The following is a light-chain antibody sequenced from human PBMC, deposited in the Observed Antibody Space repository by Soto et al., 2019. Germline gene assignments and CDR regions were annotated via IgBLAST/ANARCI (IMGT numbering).Light chain of an antibody. J-gene: IGLJ1*01. V-gene: IGLV2-14*01. CDR2: DVS. CDR3: RSYTSSSTLEV. CDR1: SSDVGGYNY. Sequence: QSALTQPASVSGSPGQSITISCTGTSSDVGGYNYVSWYQQHPGKAPKLMIYDVSHRPSGVSNRVSGSKSGNTASLTISGLQAEDEADDYCRSYTSSSTLEVFGTGTKLTVL.